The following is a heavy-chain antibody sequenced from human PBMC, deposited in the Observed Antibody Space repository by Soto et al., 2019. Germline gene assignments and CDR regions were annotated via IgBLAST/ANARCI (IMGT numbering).Heavy chain of an antibody. CDR1: GFTFSSYW. CDR3: ARWFTYGNFDYFDY. CDR2: LDSGGSST. D-gene: IGHD3-10*01. V-gene: IGHV3-74*01. Sequence: AGGSLRLSCAASGFTFSSYWMYWFRQAPGKGLVWVSRLDSGGSSTTYADSVEGRFTISRDNAKNTLYLQMNGLRAEDTAVYYCARWFTYGNFDYFDYWGQGTQVTVSS. J-gene: IGHJ4*02.